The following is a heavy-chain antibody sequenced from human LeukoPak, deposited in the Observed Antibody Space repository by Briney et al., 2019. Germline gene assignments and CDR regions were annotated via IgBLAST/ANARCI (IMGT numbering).Heavy chain of an antibody. J-gene: IGHJ4*02. CDR1: GFTFSSYA. CDR3: ARGQSIAVAGAANY. D-gene: IGHD6-19*01. Sequence: GRSLRLSCAASGFTFSSYAMHWVRQAPGKGLEWVAVISYDGSNKYYADSVKGRFTISRDNSKNTLYLQMNSPRAEDTAVYYCARGQSIAVAGAANYWGQGTLVTVSS. V-gene: IGHV3-30-3*01. CDR2: ISYDGSNK.